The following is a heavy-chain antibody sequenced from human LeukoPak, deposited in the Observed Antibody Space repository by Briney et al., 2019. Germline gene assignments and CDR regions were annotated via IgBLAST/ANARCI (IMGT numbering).Heavy chain of an antibody. D-gene: IGHD4-11*01. V-gene: IGHV3-33*01. Sequence: GGSLRLSCAASGFTFSNYGTHWVRQAPGKGLEWVAAIWYDGSNKYYGDSVKGRFTISRDNSKNTLYLQMNSLRAEDTAVYYCARAMTSWGQGTLVTVSS. CDR2: IWYDGSNK. J-gene: IGHJ4*02. CDR1: GFTFSNYG. CDR3: ARAMTS.